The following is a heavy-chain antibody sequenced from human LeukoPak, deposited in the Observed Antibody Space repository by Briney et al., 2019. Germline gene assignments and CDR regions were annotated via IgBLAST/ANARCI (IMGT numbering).Heavy chain of an antibody. Sequence: SETLSLTCTVSGGSISSYYWSWIRQPAGKGLEWIGRIYTSGSTNYNPSLKSRVTMSVDTTKNQFSLKLSSETAADTAVYYCARDQGYCSGGSCYSNLHFDYWGQGTLVTVSS. CDR2: IYTSGST. J-gene: IGHJ4*02. CDR3: ARDQGYCSGGSCYSNLHFDY. CDR1: GGSISSYY. D-gene: IGHD2-15*01. V-gene: IGHV4-4*07.